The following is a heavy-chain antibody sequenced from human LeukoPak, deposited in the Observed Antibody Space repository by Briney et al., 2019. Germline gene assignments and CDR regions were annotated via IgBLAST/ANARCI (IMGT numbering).Heavy chain of an antibody. CDR1: GYSFTSNY. Sequence: ASVTVSCKASGYSFTSNYIHWVRQAPGQGLEWMGMTYPSDGSTSYAQKFQGRVTVTRDTSTSTVHMELSGLRSEDTAAYYCARDQEAFDYWGQGTLVTVSS. J-gene: IGHJ4*02. CDR2: TYPSDGST. V-gene: IGHV1-46*01. CDR3: ARDQEAFDY.